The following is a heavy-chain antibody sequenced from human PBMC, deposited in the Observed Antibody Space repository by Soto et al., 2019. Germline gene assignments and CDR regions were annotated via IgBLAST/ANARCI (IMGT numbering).Heavy chain of an antibody. CDR1: GGSFSGYY. D-gene: IGHD3-10*01. CDR3: ASVRFGEHYYGMDV. Sequence: SETLSLTCAVYGGSFSGYYWSWIRQPPGKGLEWIGEINHSGSTNYNPSLKSRVTISVDTSKNQFSLKLSSVTAADTAVYYCASVRFGEHYYGMDVWGQGTTVTFSS. J-gene: IGHJ6*02. CDR2: INHSGST. V-gene: IGHV4-34*01.